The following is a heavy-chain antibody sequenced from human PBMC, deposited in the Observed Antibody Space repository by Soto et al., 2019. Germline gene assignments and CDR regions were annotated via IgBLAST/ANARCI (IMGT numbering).Heavy chain of an antibody. Sequence: GGLRLSCAASGFTFSSYSMNWVRQAPGKGLEWVSSISSSSSYIYYADSVKGRFTISRDNAKNSLYLQMNSLRAEDTAVYYCARTPTGVDYFDYWGQGTLVTVSS. CDR2: ISSSSSYI. CDR1: GFTFSSYS. D-gene: IGHD4-17*01. V-gene: IGHV3-21*01. J-gene: IGHJ4*02. CDR3: ARTPTGVDYFDY.